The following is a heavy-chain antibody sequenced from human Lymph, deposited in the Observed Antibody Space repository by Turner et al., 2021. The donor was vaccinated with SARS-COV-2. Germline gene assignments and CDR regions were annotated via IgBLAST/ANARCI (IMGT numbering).Heavy chain of an antibody. CDR3: GRCAGAADY. Sequence: GYADSVKGRCTITRDNAKNSLYLQVNSLRAEDTALYHCGRCAGAADYWGQGTLVTVSS. V-gene: IGHV3-20*01. J-gene: IGHJ4*02. D-gene: IGHD7-27*01.